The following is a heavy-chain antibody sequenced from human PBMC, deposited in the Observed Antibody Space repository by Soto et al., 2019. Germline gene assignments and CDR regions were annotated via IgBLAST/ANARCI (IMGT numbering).Heavy chain of an antibody. J-gene: IGHJ6*02. CDR3: ARDHRAVSQLPPYYYYYYGMDV. D-gene: IGHD2-8*01. CDR1: GGSVISGIYY. V-gene: IGHV4-61*01. CDR2: IYYSGST. Sequence: LSXTCTLSGGSVISGIYYWSWIRQPPGKGLEWIGYIYYSGSTNYNPSLKSRVTISVDTSKNQFSLKLSSVTAADTAVYYCARDHRAVSQLPPYYYYYYGMDVWGQGTTVTV.